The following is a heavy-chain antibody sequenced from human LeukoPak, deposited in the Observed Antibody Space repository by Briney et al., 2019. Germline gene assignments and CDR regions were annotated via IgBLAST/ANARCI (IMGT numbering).Heavy chain of an antibody. V-gene: IGHV4-34*01. J-gene: IGHJ6*03. D-gene: IGHD2-2*01. CDR2: INHSGST. CDR3: ARGRGYIHPGSKLGYCSSTSCPDYYYYYMDV. CDR1: GGSFSGYY. Sequence: SETLSLTCAVYGGSFSGYYWSWIRQPPGKGLEWIGEINHSGSTNYNPSLKSRVTISVDTSKNQFSLKLSSVTAVDTAVYYCARGRGYIHPGSKLGYCSSTSCPDYYYYYMDVWGKGTTVTVSS.